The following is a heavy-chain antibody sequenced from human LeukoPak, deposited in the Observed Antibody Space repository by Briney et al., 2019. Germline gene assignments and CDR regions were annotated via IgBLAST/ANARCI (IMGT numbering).Heavy chain of an antibody. V-gene: IGHV3-23*01. CDR1: EFTFSTFA. D-gene: IGHD5-18*01. CDR2: IFPSGGEI. CDR3: ATYRQIQVPFEF. J-gene: IGHJ4*02. Sequence: GGSLRLSCAASEFTFSTFAMIWVRQPPGKGLEWVSSIFPSGGEIHYADSVRGRFTISRDNSKSTLSLQMNSLRAEDTATYYCATYRQIQVPFEFWGQGTLVTVSS.